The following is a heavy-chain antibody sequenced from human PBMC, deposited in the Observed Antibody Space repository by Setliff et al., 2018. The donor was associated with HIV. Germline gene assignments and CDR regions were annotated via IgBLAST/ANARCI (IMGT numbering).Heavy chain of an antibody. Sequence: ASVKVSCKASGYTFTNYDINWVRQSPGQGLEWLGWMNPNSGRAGYAQKFQGRVTMTRDTSISTAYLELSSLRSEDTAVYYCARGIIFSNGYSRDAFDLWGQGTMVTVSS. CDR3: ARGIIFSNGYSRDAFDL. D-gene: IGHD3-22*01. CDR2: MNPNSGRA. J-gene: IGHJ3*01. CDR1: GYTFTNYD. V-gene: IGHV1-8*02.